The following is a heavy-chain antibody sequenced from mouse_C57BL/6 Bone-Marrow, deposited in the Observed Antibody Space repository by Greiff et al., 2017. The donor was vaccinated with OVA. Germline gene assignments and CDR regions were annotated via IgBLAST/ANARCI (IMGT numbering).Heavy chain of an antibody. CDR2: ISSGSSTI. CDR1: GFTFSDYG. J-gene: IGHJ3*01. CDR3: ATPPFAY. Sequence: DVQLVESGGGLVKPGGSLKLSCAASGFTFSDYGMHWVRQAPEKGLEWVAYISSGSSTIYYADTVKGRFTISRDNAKNTLFLQMTSLRSEDTAMYYCATPPFAYWGQGTLVTVSA. V-gene: IGHV5-17*01.